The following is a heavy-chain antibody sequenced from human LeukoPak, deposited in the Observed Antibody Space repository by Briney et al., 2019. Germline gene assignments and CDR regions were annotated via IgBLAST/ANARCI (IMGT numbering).Heavy chain of an antibody. CDR3: AIMYSSGWYGFSYFDY. CDR2: INPNSGNT. Sequence: ASVKVSCKASGYTFTGYYMHWVRQAPGQGLEWMGWINPNSGNTGYAQKFQGRVTMTRNTSISTAYMELSSLRSEDTAVYYCAIMYSSGWYGFSYFDYWGQGTLVTVSS. V-gene: IGHV1-8*02. CDR1: GYTFTGYY. D-gene: IGHD6-19*01. J-gene: IGHJ4*02.